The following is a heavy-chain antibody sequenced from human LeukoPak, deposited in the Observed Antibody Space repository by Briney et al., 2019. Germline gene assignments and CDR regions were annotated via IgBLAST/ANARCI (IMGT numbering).Heavy chain of an antibody. V-gene: IGHV1-8*01. CDR1: GYTFTSYD. CDR2: MNPNSGNT. J-gene: IGHJ6*02. D-gene: IGHD2-15*01. CDR3: ARVPYCSGGSCYPYYYYGMDV. Sequence: RASVKVSCKASGYTFTSYDINWVRQATGQGLEWMGWMNPNSGNTDYAQKFQGRVTMTSNTSISTAYMELSSLRSEDTAVYYCARVPYCSGGSCYPYYYYGMDVWGQGTTVTVSS.